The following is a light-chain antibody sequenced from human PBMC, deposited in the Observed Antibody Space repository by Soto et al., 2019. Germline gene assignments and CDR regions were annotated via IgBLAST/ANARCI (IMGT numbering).Light chain of an antibody. Sequence: EIVLTQSPGTLSLSPGERATLSCRASQSITNSYLAWYQQKAGQAPRLLISGASSRATGIPDRFSGSGSGTDFTLTISRLEPEDFAVYYCQQYGSSPQPFGQGTKLEIK. J-gene: IGKJ2*01. CDR3: QQYGSSPQP. CDR2: GAS. V-gene: IGKV3-20*01. CDR1: QSITNSY.